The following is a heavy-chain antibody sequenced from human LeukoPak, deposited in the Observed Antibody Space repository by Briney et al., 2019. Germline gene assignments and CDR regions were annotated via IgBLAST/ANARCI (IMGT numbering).Heavy chain of an antibody. CDR3: TKDPLGDWYLDD. Sequence: GGSLRLSCAASGFTFSSYGMHWVRQAPGKGLEWVGVISHDGNNKYYVDSVKGRFTISRDNSKNTLYLQMNSLRAGDTAVYYCTKDPLGDWYLDDLGQGTLVTVSS. CDR2: ISHDGNNK. CDR1: GFTFSSYG. J-gene: IGHJ4*02. V-gene: IGHV3-30*18. D-gene: IGHD2-21*02.